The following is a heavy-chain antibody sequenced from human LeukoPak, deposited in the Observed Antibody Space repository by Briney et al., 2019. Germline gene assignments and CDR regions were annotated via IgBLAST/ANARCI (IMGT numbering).Heavy chain of an antibody. V-gene: IGHV3-7*01. CDR3: ARGRWLQASYYFDY. J-gene: IGHJ4*02. Sequence: PGGSLILSCAASGFTFSSYWMSWVRQAPGKGLEWVANIKQDGSEKYYVDSVKGRFTISRDNAKNSLYLQMNSLRAEDTAVYYCARGRWLQASYYFDYWGQGTLVTVSS. D-gene: IGHD5-24*01. CDR1: GFTFSSYW. CDR2: IKQDGSEK.